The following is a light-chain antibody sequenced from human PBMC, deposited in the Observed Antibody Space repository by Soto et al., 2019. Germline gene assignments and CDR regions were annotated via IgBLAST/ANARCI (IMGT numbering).Light chain of an antibody. V-gene: IGLV2-23*02. Sequence: QSVLTQPASVSGSPGQSITIPCTGTSGDVGSYNLVSWYQQHPGKAPKLLIYEVTERPSGVSNRFSGSKSGNTASLTLSGLQPDDDADYYCCSYAGNSEVFGTGTKVTVL. CDR1: SGDVGSYNL. CDR3: CSYAGNSEV. CDR2: EVT. J-gene: IGLJ1*01.